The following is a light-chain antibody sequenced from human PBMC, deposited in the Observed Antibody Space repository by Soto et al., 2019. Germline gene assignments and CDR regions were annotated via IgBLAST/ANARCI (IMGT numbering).Light chain of an antibody. CDR3: QQFSGSSFT. J-gene: IGKJ3*01. CDR1: QSVSGSF. CDR2: AAT. Sequence: ENVLTQSPGTLSLSPGERATLSCRASQSVSGSFLAWFQQRPGQAPRLLIYAATSRATGVPDRFSSSGSGTDFTLTINRLEPEDFVVYYCQQFSGSSFTFGPGTKVEIK. V-gene: IGKV3-20*01.